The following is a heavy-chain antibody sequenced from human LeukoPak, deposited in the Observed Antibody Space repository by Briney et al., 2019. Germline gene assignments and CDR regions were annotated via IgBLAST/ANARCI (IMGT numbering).Heavy chain of an antibody. CDR3: AREVYSYGYSSYYFDY. CDR1: GGSISSYY. Sequence: SETLSLTCTVSGGSISSYYWSWIRQPAGKGLEWIGRIYTSGSTNYNPSLKSGVTMSVDTSKKQFSLKLSSVTAADTAVYSCAREVYSYGYSSYYFDYWGQGTLVTVSS. D-gene: IGHD5-18*01. V-gene: IGHV4-4*07. J-gene: IGHJ4*02. CDR2: IYTSGST.